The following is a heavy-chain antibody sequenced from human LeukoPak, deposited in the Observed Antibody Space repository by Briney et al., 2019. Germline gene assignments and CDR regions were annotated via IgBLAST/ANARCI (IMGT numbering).Heavy chain of an antibody. V-gene: IGHV4-38-2*01. D-gene: IGHD4-17*01. J-gene: IGHJ4*02. Sequence: PSETLSLTCAVSGYSIRGDDYWGWIRQSPGKGLEWIGSIYHSGSTHYNPSLKSRVTISVDTSKNQFSLMLNSVTAADTAVYYCARNRSVTTTPGFDHWGQETLVTVSS. CDR1: GYSIRGDDY. CDR2: IYHSGST. CDR3: ARNRSVTTTPGFDH.